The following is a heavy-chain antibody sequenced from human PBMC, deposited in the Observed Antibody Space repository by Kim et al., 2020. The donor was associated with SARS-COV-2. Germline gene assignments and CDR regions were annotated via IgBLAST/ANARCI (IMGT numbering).Heavy chain of an antibody. CDR3: VRDFAE. J-gene: IGHJ4*02. CDR1: GFTFSTSW. CDR2: IKSDGSVI. Sequence: GGSLRLSCEGSGFTFSTSWFHWVRQVPGGGLLWVSHIKSDGSVITYADSVKGRFTISRDNAQNTVYLQMNRLRVDDTGVYYCVRDFAEWGQGTLVTVSS. V-gene: IGHV3-74*01.